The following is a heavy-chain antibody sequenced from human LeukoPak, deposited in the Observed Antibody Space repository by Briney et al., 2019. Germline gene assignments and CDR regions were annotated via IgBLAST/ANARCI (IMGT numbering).Heavy chain of an antibody. Sequence: GGSLRLSCAASGFTFTSHTMSWVRQAPGKGLDWVSVISGIGASTYYADSVKGRFTISRGNSKNTLFLQMNSLRAEDTAVYYCAKDGGLWVSAHWGDSWGRGTLVTVSS. CDR2: ISGIGAST. CDR1: GFTFTSHT. V-gene: IGHV3-23*01. CDR3: AKDGGLWVSAHWGDS. J-gene: IGHJ4*02. D-gene: IGHD7-27*01.